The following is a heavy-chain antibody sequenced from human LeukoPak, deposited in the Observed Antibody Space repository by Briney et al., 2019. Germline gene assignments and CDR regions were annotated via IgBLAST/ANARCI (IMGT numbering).Heavy chain of an antibody. Sequence: SETLSLTCAVYGGSFSGYYWSWIRQPPGKGLEWIGEINHSGSTNYNPSLKGRVTISVDTSKNQFSLKLSSVTAADTAVYYCAREASWASDPWGQGTLVTVSS. V-gene: IGHV4-34*01. CDR2: INHSGST. CDR1: GGSFSGYY. CDR3: AREASWASDP. J-gene: IGHJ5*02. D-gene: IGHD7-27*01.